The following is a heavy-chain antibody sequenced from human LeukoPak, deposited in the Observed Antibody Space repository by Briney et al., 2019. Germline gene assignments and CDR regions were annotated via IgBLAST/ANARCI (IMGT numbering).Heavy chain of an antibody. CDR3: ARRAGAYSHPYDY. CDR1: GFTVSSNS. CDR2: IYSDNT. D-gene: IGHD4/OR15-4a*01. J-gene: IGHJ4*02. Sequence: GGSLRLSCTVSGFTVSSNSMSWVRQAPGKGLEWVSFIYSDNTHYSDSVKGRFTISRDNSKNTLYLQMNSLRAEDTAVYYCARRAGAYSHPYDYWAREPWSPSPQ. V-gene: IGHV3-53*01.